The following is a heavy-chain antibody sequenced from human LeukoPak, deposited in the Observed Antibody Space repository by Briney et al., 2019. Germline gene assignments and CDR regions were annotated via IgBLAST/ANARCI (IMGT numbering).Heavy chain of an antibody. D-gene: IGHD5-12*01. V-gene: IGHV3-7*01. Sequence: PGGSLRLSCAASGFSFSAYWMIWVRQAPGKGLEWVANINQDGSENFYVDSVKGRFTISRDNTKSSLYLQMNSLRAEDTAVYFCAREEGYMGPDYWGQGTLVTVSS. J-gene: IGHJ4*02. CDR1: GFSFSAYW. CDR2: INQDGSEN. CDR3: AREEGYMGPDY.